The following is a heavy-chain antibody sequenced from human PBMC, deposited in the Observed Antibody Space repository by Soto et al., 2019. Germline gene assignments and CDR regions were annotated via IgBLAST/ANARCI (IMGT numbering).Heavy chain of an antibody. J-gene: IGHJ2*01. CDR2: IWYDGSNK. V-gene: IGHV3-33*01. CDR1: GFTFSSYG. CDR3: ARPYSGYDPYWYFDL. Sequence: QVQLVESGGGVVQPGRSLRLSCAASGFTFSSYGMHWVRQAPGKGREWVAVIWYDGSNKYYADSVKGRFTISRDNSKNTLYLQMNSLRAEDTAVYYCARPYSGYDPYWYFDLWGRGTLVTVSS. D-gene: IGHD5-12*01.